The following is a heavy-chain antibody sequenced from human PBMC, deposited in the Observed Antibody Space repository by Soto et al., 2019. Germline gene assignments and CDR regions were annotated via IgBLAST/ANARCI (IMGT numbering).Heavy chain of an antibody. CDR3: VRQFDHDRSGNYYAY. J-gene: IGHJ4*01. D-gene: IGHD3-22*01. Sequence: QVQLVQSGADVKKPGSSVKVSCKASGGTFSRNTISWVRQAPGQGLEWMGGITPMFNTPNYAQKFQGRVAITADESTRTVSMEVSRLTFEDKAISYCVRQFDHDRSGNYYAYWGHGTPVTVSS. V-gene: IGHV1-69*01. CDR1: GGTFSRNT. CDR2: ITPMFNTP.